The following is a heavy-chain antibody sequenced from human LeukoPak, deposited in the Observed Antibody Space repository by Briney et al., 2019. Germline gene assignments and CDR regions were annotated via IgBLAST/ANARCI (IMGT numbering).Heavy chain of an antibody. D-gene: IGHD2-2*01. Sequence: SQTLSLTCTVSGGSISSGDYYWSWIRQPPGKGLEWIGYIYYSGSTYYNPSLKSRVTISVDTSKNQFSLKLSSVTAADTAVYYCARGVDCSSTSCSYFDYWGQGTLVTVSS. CDR3: ARGVDCSSTSCSYFDY. CDR1: GGSISSGDYY. V-gene: IGHV4-30-4*08. CDR2: IYYSGST. J-gene: IGHJ4*02.